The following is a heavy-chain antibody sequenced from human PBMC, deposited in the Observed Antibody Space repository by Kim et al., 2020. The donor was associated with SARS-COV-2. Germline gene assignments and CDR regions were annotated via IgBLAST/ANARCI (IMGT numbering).Heavy chain of an antibody. Sequence: SETLSLTCTVSGGSISSGGYYWSWIRQHPGKGLEWIGYIYYSGSTYYNPSLKSRVTISVDTSKNQFSLKLSSVTAADTAVYYCARDQVKGPTDYWGQGTLVTVSS. CDR2: IYYSGST. CDR1: GGSISSGGYY. CDR3: ARDQVKGPTDY. V-gene: IGHV4-31*03. J-gene: IGHJ4*02. D-gene: IGHD4-4*01.